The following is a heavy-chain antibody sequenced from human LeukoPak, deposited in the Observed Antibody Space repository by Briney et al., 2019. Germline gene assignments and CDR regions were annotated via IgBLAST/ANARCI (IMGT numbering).Heavy chain of an antibody. J-gene: IGHJ4*02. CDR3: AREAIWSGYKDY. V-gene: IGHV1-18*01. CDR2: ISAYNGNT. D-gene: IGHD3-3*01. Sequence: ASGKVSCKASGGAFSSYAISWVRQAPGQGLEWMGWISAYNGNTNYAQKLQGRVTMITDTSTSTAYMELRSLRSDDTAVYYCAREAIWSGYKDYWGQGTLVTVSS. CDR1: GGAFSSYA.